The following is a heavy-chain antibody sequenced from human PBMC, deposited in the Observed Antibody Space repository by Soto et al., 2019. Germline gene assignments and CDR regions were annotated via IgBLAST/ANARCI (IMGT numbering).Heavy chain of an antibody. CDR3: ASQLGVVVAAAATRYGWFDP. CDR1: GVSIISSTHY. D-gene: IGHD2-15*01. J-gene: IGHJ5*02. CDR2: IYYSGST. Sequence: PSETLSLTCTVSGVSIISSTHYWGWIRQPPWKGLEWIGTIYYSGSTYYSPSLKSRVTISVDTSKNQFSLKLTSVTAADTAVYYCASQLGVVVAAAATRYGWFDPWGQGTLVTVSS. V-gene: IGHV4-39*01.